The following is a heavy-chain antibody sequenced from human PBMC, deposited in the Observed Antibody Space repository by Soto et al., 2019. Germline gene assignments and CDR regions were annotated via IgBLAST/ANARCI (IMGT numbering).Heavy chain of an antibody. D-gene: IGHD3-9*01. CDR1: RFAFVNFA. J-gene: IGHJ4*02. V-gene: IGHV3-30*03. CDR3: ARDDSNVPFDL. CDR2: ISYDGSKK. Sequence: QMQLVESGGGVVHPGTSLRLSCAASRFAFVNFAIHWVRQAPGKGLEWVAVISYDGSKKFTSDSVRGRLTLSRDNSDNTAFLHMSNLRIDDTAVYYGARDDSNVPFDLWGRGTLVSVSS.